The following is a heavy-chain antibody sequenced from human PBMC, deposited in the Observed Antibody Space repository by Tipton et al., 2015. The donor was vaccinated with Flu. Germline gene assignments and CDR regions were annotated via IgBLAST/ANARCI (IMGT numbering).Heavy chain of an antibody. D-gene: IGHD2-2*01. CDR3: ARDDRVVVVPAAMGFLYGMDV. CDR1: GGSFSGYY. V-gene: IGHV4-34*01. J-gene: IGHJ6*02. CDR2: INHSGST. Sequence: LSLTCAVYGGSFSGYYWSWIRQPPGKGLEWIGEINHSGSTNYNPSLKSRVTISVDTSKNQFSLKLSSVTAADTAVYYCARDDRVVVVPAAMGFLYGMDVWGQGTTVTVSS.